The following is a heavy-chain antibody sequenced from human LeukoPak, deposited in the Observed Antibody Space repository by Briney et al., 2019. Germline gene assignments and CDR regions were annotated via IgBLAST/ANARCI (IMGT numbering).Heavy chain of an antibody. J-gene: IGHJ1*01. D-gene: IGHD2-21*02. V-gene: IGHV3-30*18. CDR2: ISYDGSNK. CDR3: AKDGLTCGGDCYQYFQH. CDR1: GFTFSSYG. Sequence: PGRSLRLSCAASGFTFSSYGMHWVRQAPGKGLEWVAVISYDGSNKYYADSVKGRFTISRDNSKNTLYLQMNSLRAEDTAVYYCAKDGLTCGGDCYQYFQHWGQGTLVTVSS.